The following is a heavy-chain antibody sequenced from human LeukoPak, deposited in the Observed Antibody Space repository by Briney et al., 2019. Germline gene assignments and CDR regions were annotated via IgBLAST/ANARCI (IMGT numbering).Heavy chain of an antibody. Sequence: PGGSLRLSCAASGFTVSSNYMSWVRQAPGKGLEWVSVIYSGGSTYYADSVKGRFTISRDNSKNTLYLQMNSLRAEDTAVYYCAKSQGQQLVPNFDYWGQGTLVTVSS. V-gene: IGHV3-53*05. J-gene: IGHJ4*02. CDR1: GFTVSSNY. CDR3: AKSQGQQLVPNFDY. CDR2: IYSGGST. D-gene: IGHD6-13*01.